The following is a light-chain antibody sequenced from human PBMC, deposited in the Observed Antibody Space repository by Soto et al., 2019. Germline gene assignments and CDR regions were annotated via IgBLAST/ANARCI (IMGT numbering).Light chain of an antibody. Sequence: DIQMTQSPSSLSASVGDRVTITCRASQGISNFLAWYQHKPGKVPKLLIYAASTLQSGVPSRFSGSGSGTDFTLTINSLQPEDVETYYCQKYKSAPSLTFGGGTKVEIK. CDR3: QKYKSAPSLT. CDR2: AAS. V-gene: IGKV1-27*01. J-gene: IGKJ4*01. CDR1: QGISNF.